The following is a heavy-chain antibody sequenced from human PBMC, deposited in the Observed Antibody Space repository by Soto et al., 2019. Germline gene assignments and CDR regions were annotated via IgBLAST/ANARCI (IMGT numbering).Heavy chain of an antibody. J-gene: IGHJ5*02. Sequence: GASGEVFCKASGCNLTSFAFHLVGQGPGQKLEWMGWINAGNGNTKYAQKFQGRVTITRDTSASTAYMELSSLRSDDTAVYYCARDATYYYGSGSPDWFDPWGQGTLVTVSS. CDR3: ARDATYYYGSGSPDWFDP. D-gene: IGHD3-10*01. CDR2: INAGNGNT. CDR1: GCNLTSFA. V-gene: IGHV1-3*01.